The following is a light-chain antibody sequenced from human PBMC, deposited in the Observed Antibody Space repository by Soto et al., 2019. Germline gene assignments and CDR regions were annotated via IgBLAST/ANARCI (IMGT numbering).Light chain of an antibody. CDR2: EVS. CDR3: CSFAGSFYV. J-gene: IGLJ1*01. V-gene: IGLV2-11*01. Sequence: QSVLTQPRSVSGSPGQSVAISCTGTSRDVDAYDFVSWYQHHPGKAPKLIISEVSNRPSGVSHRFSGSKSGNAASLTISGLQAEDEADYFCCSFAGSFYVFGTGTKLTVL. CDR1: SRDVDAYDF.